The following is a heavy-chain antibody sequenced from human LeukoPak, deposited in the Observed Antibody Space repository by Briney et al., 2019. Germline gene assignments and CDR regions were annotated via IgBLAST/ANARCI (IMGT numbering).Heavy chain of an antibody. CDR1: GFTFSNYA. D-gene: IGHD1-26*01. CDR3: ARFKVGTNTPQKNAFDI. V-gene: IGHV3-30*01. Sequence: GGSLRLSSAASGFTFSNYAMHWVRQAPGKGLEWVAVISFDATKEYFGRSVKGRFTISRDNSKATLYLQMHRLRIEDTALYFCARFKVGTNTPQKNAFDIWGRGTVVAVSS. J-gene: IGHJ3*02. CDR2: ISFDATKE.